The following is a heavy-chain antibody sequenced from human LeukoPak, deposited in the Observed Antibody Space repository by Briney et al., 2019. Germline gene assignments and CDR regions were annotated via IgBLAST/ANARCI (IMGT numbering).Heavy chain of an antibody. CDR2: INHSGST. Sequence: PSETLSLTCAVYGGSFSGYYWSWVRQPPGKGLEWIGEINHSGSTNYNPSPKSRVTISVDTSKNQFSLKLSSVTAADTAVYYCARRRRTYYYDSSGYYPDWGQGTMVTVSS. V-gene: IGHV4-34*01. D-gene: IGHD3-22*01. CDR3: ARRRRTYYYDSSGYYPD. CDR1: GGSFSGYY. J-gene: IGHJ3*01.